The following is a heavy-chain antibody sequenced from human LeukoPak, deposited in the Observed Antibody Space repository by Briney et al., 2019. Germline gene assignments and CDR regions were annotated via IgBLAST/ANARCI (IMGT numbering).Heavy chain of an antibody. J-gene: IGHJ4*02. CDR2: ISGSGSST. V-gene: IGHV3-23*01. Sequence: GGSLRLSCAASGFTFSSYAMSWVRQAPGKRLEWVSAISGSGSSTYYADSVKGRFTISRDNSKNTLYLQMNSLRAEDTAVYYCAKDSTGSSSSYYWGQGTLVTVSS. CDR3: AKDSTGSSSSYY. CDR1: GFTFSSYA. D-gene: IGHD6-13*01.